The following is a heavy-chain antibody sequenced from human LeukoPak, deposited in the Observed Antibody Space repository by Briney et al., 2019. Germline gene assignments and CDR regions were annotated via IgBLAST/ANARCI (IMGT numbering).Heavy chain of an antibody. D-gene: IGHD2-2*01. V-gene: IGHV3-23*01. J-gene: IGHJ6*02. CDR3: AKDLYSSSWLGNFYYGMDV. CDR2: ISGSGGST. CDR1: GFAFSSYA. Sequence: GGSLRLSCAASGFAFSSYAMSWVRQAPGKGLECVSVISGSGGSTNYADSVKGRFTISRDNSKNTLYLQTNSLRAEDTAVYYCAKDLYSSSWLGNFYYGMDVWGQGTTVTVSS.